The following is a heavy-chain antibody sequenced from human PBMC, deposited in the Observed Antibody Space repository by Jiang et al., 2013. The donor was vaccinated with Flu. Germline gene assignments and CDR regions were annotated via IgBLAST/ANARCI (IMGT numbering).Heavy chain of an antibody. J-gene: IGHJ4*02. CDR2: IWHDGSKK. D-gene: IGHD6-13*01. CDR3: AKDTGFVGSWLGGNFDY. V-gene: IGHV3-33*06. CDR1: GFTFSNYG. Sequence: VQLVESGGGVVQPGRSLRLSCAASGFTFSNYGMQWVRQAPGKGLEWVALIWHDGSKKFYADSVKGRFTISRDNSKNTLYLQMNSLRAEDTAVYYCAKDTGFVGSWLGGNFDYWGQGTLVTVSS.